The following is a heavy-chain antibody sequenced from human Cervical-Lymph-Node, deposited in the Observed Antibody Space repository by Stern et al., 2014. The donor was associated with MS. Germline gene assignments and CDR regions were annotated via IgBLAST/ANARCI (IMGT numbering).Heavy chain of an antibody. J-gene: IGHJ3*02. CDR3: ARGRQYYYASGSSPPDAFDI. V-gene: IGHV4-31*03. CDR1: GGSISSGADY. CDR2: IHYSGST. D-gene: IGHD3-10*01. Sequence: QMQLQESGPGLVKPSQTLSLTCTVSGGSISSGADYWNWIRQHPGNGLEWIGYIHYSGSTESNPSLKRRVIISADTSKKQFSLKLRSVTAADTAVYYCARGRQYYYASGSSPPDAFDIWGQGTMVTVSS.